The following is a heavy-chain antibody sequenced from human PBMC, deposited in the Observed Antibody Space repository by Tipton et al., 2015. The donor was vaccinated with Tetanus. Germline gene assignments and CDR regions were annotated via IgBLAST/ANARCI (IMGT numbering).Heavy chain of an antibody. Sequence: SLRLSCAGSGFNFHSYSMNWVRQAPGKGLEWIACFSTYRKTIYYADAVKGRFTIFRDNAKNTLFLQMSSLTDEDTAVYYCARDLSYYDYIWGGDRDRYFDLWGRGTLVTVSS. J-gene: IGHJ2*01. CDR2: FSTYRKTI. V-gene: IGHV3-48*02. CDR3: ARDLSYYDYIWGGDRDRYFDL. D-gene: IGHD3-16*01. CDR1: GFNFHSYS.